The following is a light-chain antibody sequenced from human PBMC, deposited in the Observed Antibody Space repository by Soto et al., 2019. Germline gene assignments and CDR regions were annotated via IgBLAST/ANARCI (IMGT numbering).Light chain of an antibody. Sequence: EFVLTQSPGTLSLSPGERATLSCMAVQTVRNNYLAWYQQKAGQAPRXVIYDASSRATGIPDRFSGGGSGTDFTLTISRLEPEDFAVYYCQQYGNSPLTFGPGTKVDIK. CDR3: QQYGNSPLT. CDR1: QTVRNNY. J-gene: IGKJ3*01. V-gene: IGKV3-20*01. CDR2: DAS.